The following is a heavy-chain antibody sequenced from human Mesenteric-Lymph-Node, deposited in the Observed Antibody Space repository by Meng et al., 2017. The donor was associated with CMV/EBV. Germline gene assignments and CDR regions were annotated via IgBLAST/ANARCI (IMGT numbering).Heavy chain of an antibody. J-gene: IGHJ4*02. Sequence: SVKVSCKASGGTFSSYAISWVRQAPGHGLEWMGVINPIYGTANYAQKFQGRVTITTDESTSTAYMELSSLRSEDTAVYYCASSRSSSGRVSFDYWGQGTLVTVSS. V-gene: IGHV1-69*05. D-gene: IGHD6-19*01. CDR1: GGTFSSYA. CDR2: INPIYGTA. CDR3: ASSRSSSGRVSFDY.